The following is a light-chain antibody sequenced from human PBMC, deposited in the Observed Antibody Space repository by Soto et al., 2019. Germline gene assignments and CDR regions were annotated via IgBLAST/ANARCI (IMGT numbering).Light chain of an antibody. V-gene: IGKV3-20*01. J-gene: IGKJ5*01. CDR1: HSVSRTY. CDR2: GAS. CDR3: QQFDDSVT. Sequence: IVLTQSPGTLSLSPGERATLSCRAMHSVSRTYVAWYHQKPCQAPRLLNFGASDRATGTPDRFSSSGSRTDFTLTISRVEPEDSAVYYCQQFDDSVTFGQGTRLDMK.